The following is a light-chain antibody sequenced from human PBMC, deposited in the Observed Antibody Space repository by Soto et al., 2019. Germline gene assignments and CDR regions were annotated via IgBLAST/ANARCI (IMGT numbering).Light chain of an antibody. V-gene: IGLV4-69*01. Sequence: QPVLTQSPSASASLGASVKGTCTLSSGHSSYAIAWHQQQPEKGPRYLMKLNSDGSHSKGDGIPDRFSGSSSGAERYLTISSLQSEDEADYYCQTWGTGTVVFGGETKLTVL. CDR2: LNSDGSH. J-gene: IGLJ2*01. CDR3: QTWGTGTVV. CDR1: SGHSSYA.